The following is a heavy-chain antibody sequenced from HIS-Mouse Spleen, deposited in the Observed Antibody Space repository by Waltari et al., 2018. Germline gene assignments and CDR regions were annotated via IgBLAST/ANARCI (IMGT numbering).Heavy chain of an antibody. CDR1: GFSLSTSGVG. Sequence: QITLKESGPTLVKPTPTLTLTCTFSGFSLSTSGVGVGWIRNPPGKALEWLALIYWNDDKRYSPSLKSRLTITKDTSKNQVVLTMTNMDPVDTATYYCAHPNWTYEGGYYFDYWGQGTLVTVSS. V-gene: IGHV2-5*01. CDR3: AHPNWTYEGGYYFDY. CDR2: IYWNDDK. D-gene: IGHD1-7*01. J-gene: IGHJ4*02.